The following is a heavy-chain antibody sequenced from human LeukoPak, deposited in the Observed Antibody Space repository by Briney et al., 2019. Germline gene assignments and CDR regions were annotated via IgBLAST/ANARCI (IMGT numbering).Heavy chain of an antibody. CDR2: MNPNSGNT. J-gene: IGHJ5*02. Sequence: ASVKVSCKASGYTFTSYDINWVRQATGQGLEWMGWMNPNSGNTGYAQKFQGRVTMTRNTSISTAYMELSSLRSEDTAGYYCAKVGSSSWGFNWFDPWGQGTLVTVSS. CDR3: AKVGSSSWGFNWFDP. D-gene: IGHD6-13*01. CDR1: GYTFTSYD. V-gene: IGHV1-8*01.